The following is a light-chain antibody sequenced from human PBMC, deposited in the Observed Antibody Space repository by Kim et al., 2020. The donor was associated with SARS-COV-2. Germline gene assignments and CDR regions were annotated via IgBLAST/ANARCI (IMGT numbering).Light chain of an antibody. Sequence: VGDSFTIPCQARQDIRNFLNWYQHKPGKAPELLISDASTLRTGVPSRFSGSASGTHFTFTISNLQPEDIATYYCQQYNNLQAIPFGQGTRLEIK. J-gene: IGKJ5*01. CDR1: QDIRNF. CDR3: QQYNNLQAIP. CDR2: DAS. V-gene: IGKV1-33*01.